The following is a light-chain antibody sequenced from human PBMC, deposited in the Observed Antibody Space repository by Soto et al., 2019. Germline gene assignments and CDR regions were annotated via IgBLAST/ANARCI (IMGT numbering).Light chain of an antibody. J-gene: IGLJ1*01. Sequence: QSALTQPASVSESPGQSITISCSGTSSDIGNFNLVSWYQQHPDNAPKLVIYEVTKGPAGVSNRFSASKSGNTASLTISGLQAADEAVYFCCSYVGSGAYVFGTGTKLTVL. CDR3: CSYVGSGAYV. CDR2: EVT. CDR1: SSDIGNFNL. V-gene: IGLV2-23*02.